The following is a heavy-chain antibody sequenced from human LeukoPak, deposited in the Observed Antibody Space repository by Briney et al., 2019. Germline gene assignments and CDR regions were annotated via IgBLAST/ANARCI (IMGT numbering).Heavy chain of an antibody. J-gene: IGHJ6*02. V-gene: IGHV3-21*05. Sequence: GGSLRLSCAASGFTFSSYAMHWVRQAPGKGLEWVSYISSSSSYTNYADSVKGRFTISRDNAKNSLYLQMNSLRAEDTAVYYCATPAPLITGTTDSYYYGMDVWGQGTTVTVSS. CDR2: ISSSSSYT. CDR3: ATPAPLITGTTDSYYYGMDV. CDR1: GFTFSSYA. D-gene: IGHD1-7*01.